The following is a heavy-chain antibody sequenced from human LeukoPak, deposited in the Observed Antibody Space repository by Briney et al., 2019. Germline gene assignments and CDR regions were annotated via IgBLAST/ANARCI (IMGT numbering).Heavy chain of an antibody. J-gene: IGHJ4*02. Sequence: ASVKVSCKASGYTFTSYYMHWVRQAPGQGLEWMGIINPSGGSTSYAQKFQGRVTMTRDMSTSTVYMELSSLRSEDTAVYYCARDKPYYYDSSGYPFDYWGQGTLVTVSS. CDR2: INPSGGST. CDR3: ARDKPYYYDSSGYPFDY. D-gene: IGHD3-22*01. CDR1: GYTFTSYY. V-gene: IGHV1-46*01.